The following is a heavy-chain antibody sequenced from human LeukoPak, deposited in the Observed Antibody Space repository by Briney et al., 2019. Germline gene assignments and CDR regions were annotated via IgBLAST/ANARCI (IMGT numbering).Heavy chain of an antibody. CDR3: ARDLPGGDSSGPFDY. Sequence: GGSLRLSCEASGFIFNIFAMSWVRQAPGKGLEWVSVIYSGGSTYYADSVKGRFTISRDNSKNTLYLQMNSLRAEDTAVYYCARDLPGGDSSGPFDYWGQGTLVTVSS. CDR2: IYSGGST. D-gene: IGHD3-22*01. V-gene: IGHV3-53*01. J-gene: IGHJ4*02. CDR1: GFIFNIFA.